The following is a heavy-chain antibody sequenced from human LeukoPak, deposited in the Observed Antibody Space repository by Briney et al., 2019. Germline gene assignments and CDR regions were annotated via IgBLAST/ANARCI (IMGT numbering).Heavy chain of an antibody. CDR3: ARAHNWKYGTFDY. Sequence: QSGGSLRLSCAASGFSFSVYWMHWVRQAPGKGPVWVSRIKTDGSITDYADSVKGRFTISRDNAKNTLYLQMNSLRVEDTAVYYCARAHNWKYGTFDYWGQGTLVTVSS. CDR2: IKTDGSIT. CDR1: GFSFSVYW. J-gene: IGHJ4*02. V-gene: IGHV3-74*01. D-gene: IGHD1-7*01.